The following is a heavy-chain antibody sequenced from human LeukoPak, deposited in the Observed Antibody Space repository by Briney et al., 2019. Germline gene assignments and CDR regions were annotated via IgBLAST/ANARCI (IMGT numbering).Heavy chain of an antibody. D-gene: IGHD6-13*01. Sequence: SETLSLTCTVSGGSISSYYWSWIRQPPGKGLEWIGYIYYGGSTNYNPSLKSRVTISVDTSKNQFSLKLSSVTAADTAVYYCARLPIAADAFDIWGQGTMVTVSS. CDR2: IYYGGST. J-gene: IGHJ3*02. V-gene: IGHV4-59*08. CDR3: ARLPIAADAFDI. CDR1: GGSISSYY.